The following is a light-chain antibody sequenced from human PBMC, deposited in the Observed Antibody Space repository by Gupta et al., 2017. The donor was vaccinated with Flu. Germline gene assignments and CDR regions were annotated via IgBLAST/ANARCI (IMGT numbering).Light chain of an antibody. CDR1: QTVSTY. V-gene: IGKV3-11*01. CDR3: QQRGNGPPVT. Sequence: TLSLSPGERATLSCRASQTVSTYLMWYQQKPGQAPRLLSYDASNRDTGVPARFSGSGSGTDFTLTISSLETEDSAVYYCQQRGNGPPVTLGQGTRLEIK. J-gene: IGKJ5*01. CDR2: DAS.